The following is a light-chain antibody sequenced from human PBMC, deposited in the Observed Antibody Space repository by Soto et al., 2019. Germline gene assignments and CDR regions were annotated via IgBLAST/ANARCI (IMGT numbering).Light chain of an antibody. CDR3: QQYENLPT. Sequence: DVQMTQSPSFMSESXGDRVTISCQASQNINNYLNWYQQKPGRAPKLLIYDASNLEAGVPSRFRGSGSGTDFTFTISRLQPEDIATYYCQQYENLPTFGQGTRLEIK. J-gene: IGKJ5*01. CDR2: DAS. CDR1: QNINNY. V-gene: IGKV1-33*01.